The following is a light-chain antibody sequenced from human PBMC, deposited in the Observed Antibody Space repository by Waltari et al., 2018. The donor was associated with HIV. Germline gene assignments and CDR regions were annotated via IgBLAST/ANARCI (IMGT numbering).Light chain of an antibody. CDR3: QVWDTNTDQYVI. CDR2: HDT. Sequence: SYVLTQPPSVSVAPGKTARLTCGGANIGSKSVNWYQKQPGQAPVMVIYHDTDRPSGIPDRFSGSNSEDTATLTIRRVEAGDEADYFCQVWDTNTDQYVIFGGGTNLAV. J-gene: IGLJ2*01. V-gene: IGLV3-21*01. CDR1: NIGSKS.